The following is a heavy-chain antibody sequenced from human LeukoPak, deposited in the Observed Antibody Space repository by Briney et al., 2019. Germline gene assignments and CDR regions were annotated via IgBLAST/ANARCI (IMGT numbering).Heavy chain of an antibody. J-gene: IGHJ4*02. CDR3: AKDKAAAGTAGFDY. D-gene: IGHD6-13*01. CDR2: ISGSGGST. CDR1: GFTFSSYA. V-gene: IGHV3-23*01. Sequence: GGSLRLSCAASGFTFSSYAMGWVRQAPGKGLEWVSAISGSGGSTYYADSVKGRFTISRDNSKNTLYLQMNSLRAEDTAVYYCAKDKAAAGTAGFDYWGQGTLVTVSS.